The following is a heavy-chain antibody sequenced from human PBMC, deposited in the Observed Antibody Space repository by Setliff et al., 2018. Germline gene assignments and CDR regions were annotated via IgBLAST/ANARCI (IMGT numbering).Heavy chain of an antibody. D-gene: IGHD3-3*01. Sequence: SETLSLTCTVSGGSISSGGYYWSWIRQHPGKGLEWIGSIYYSGSTYYNPSLESRVTISVDTSKNQFSLKLSSVTAADTAVYYCARDKPEGYNFWSGYLGGGLMDVWGQGTTVTVSS. V-gene: IGHV4-39*07. CDR3: ARDKPEGYNFWSGYLGGGLMDV. CDR2: IYYSGST. CDR1: GGSISSGGYY. J-gene: IGHJ6*02.